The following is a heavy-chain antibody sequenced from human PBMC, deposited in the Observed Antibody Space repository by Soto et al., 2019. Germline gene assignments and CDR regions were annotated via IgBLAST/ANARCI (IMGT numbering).Heavy chain of an antibody. Sequence: EVQLVESGGGLVQPGGSLRLSCAASGFTFNHYWIHWVRQVPGKGLMWVSRIQSDGSSIDYADSVKGRFTISRDNAKNTVYRQMNSLRVEDSAMYYCARSGGSDYWGQGTLVTVSS. D-gene: IGHD6-25*01. CDR3: ARSGGSDY. V-gene: IGHV3-74*01. CDR1: GFTFNHYW. CDR2: IQSDGSSI. J-gene: IGHJ4*02.